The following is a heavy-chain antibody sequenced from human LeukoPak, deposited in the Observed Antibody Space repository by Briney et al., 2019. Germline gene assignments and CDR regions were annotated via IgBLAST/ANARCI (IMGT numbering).Heavy chain of an antibody. D-gene: IGHD3-9*01. V-gene: IGHV4-38-2*02. CDR3: ARTDILTGWWFDP. J-gene: IGHJ5*02. CDR2: INYSGST. Sequence: PSETLSLTCSVSGYSITSGYYWGWIRQPPGKGLEWIGRINYSGSTYYNPSLKSRVTISVDRSKNQFSLKLSSVTAADTAVYYCARTDILTGWWFDPWGQGTLVTVSS. CDR1: GYSITSGYY.